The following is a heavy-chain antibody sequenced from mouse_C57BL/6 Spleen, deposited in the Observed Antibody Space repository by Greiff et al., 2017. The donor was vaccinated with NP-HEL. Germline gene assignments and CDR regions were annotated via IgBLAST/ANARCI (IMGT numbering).Heavy chain of an antibody. D-gene: IGHD1-1*01. CDR2: INPNNGGT. V-gene: IGHV1-18*01. Sequence: EVQLQQSGPELVKPGASVKIPCTASGYTFTDYNMDWVKQSHGKSLEWIGDINPNNGGTIYNQKFKGKATLTVDKSSSTAYMELRSLTSEDTAVYYCARHYGSSYEWYFDVWGTGTTVTVSS. J-gene: IGHJ1*03. CDR3: ARHYGSSYEWYFDV. CDR1: GYTFTDYN.